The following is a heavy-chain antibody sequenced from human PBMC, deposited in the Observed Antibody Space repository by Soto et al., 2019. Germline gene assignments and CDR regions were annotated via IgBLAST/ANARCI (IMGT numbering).Heavy chain of an antibody. Sequence: GGSLRLSCAASGFTFSSYGMHWVRQAPGKGLEWVAVIWYDGSNKYYADSVKGRFTISRDNSKNTLYLQMNSLRAEDTAVYYCAREGSITIFQGVSMDVWGQGTTVTVSS. D-gene: IGHD3-3*01. CDR2: IWYDGSNK. CDR3: AREGSITIFQGVSMDV. J-gene: IGHJ6*02. CDR1: GFTFSSYG. V-gene: IGHV3-33*01.